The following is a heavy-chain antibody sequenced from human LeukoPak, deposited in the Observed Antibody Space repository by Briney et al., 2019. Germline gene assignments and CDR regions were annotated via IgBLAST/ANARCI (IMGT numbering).Heavy chain of an antibody. V-gene: IGHV3-7*01. J-gene: IGHJ4*02. CDR3: ARDPRYCSGGSCYFGYFDY. CDR2: IKQDGSEK. CDR1: GFTFSSYW. D-gene: IGHD2-15*01. Sequence: GGSLRLSCAASGFTFSSYWMSWVRQPPGKGLEWVANIKQDGSEKYYVDSVKGRFTISRDIAKNSLYLQMNSLRAEDTAVYYCARDPRYCSGGSCYFGYFDYWGQGTLVTVSS.